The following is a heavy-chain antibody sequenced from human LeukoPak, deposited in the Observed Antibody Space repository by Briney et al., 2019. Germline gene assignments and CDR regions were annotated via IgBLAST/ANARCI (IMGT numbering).Heavy chain of an antibody. CDR3: ARATDRICSSTSCSPGGYFDY. CDR2: VNHSGST. Sequence: SETLSLTCAVYGGSFSAYYWSWIRQPPGKGLEWIGEVNHSGSTNYNPSLKSRVTISEDTSKNQFSLKLSSVTAADTAVYYCARATDRICSSTSCSPGGYFDYWGQGTLVTVSS. V-gene: IGHV4-34*01. CDR1: GGSFSAYY. D-gene: IGHD2-2*01. J-gene: IGHJ4*02.